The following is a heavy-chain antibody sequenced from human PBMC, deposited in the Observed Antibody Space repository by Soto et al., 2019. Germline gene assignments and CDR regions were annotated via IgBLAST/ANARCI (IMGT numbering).Heavy chain of an antibody. D-gene: IGHD3-10*01. CDR1: GGSFIGYY. CDR2: INHSGST. CDR3: ARAPRGNYGYPSYFDY. V-gene: IGHV4-34*01. J-gene: IGHJ4*02. Sequence: SETLSLTCAVYGGSFIGYYWSWIRQPPGKGLEWIGEINHSGSTNYNPSLKSRVTISVDTSKNQFSLKLSSVTAADTAVYYCARAPRGNYGYPSYFDYWGQGSLVTVSS.